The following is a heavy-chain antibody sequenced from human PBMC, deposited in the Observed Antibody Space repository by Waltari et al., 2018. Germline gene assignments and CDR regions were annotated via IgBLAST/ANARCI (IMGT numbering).Heavy chain of an antibody. V-gene: IGHV4-4*09. D-gene: IGHD6-19*01. CDR2: IYTRGSA. J-gene: IGHJ4*02. CDR1: GGSISSYY. CDR3: ARISYSSGWYGGLDY. Sequence: QVQLQESGPGLVKPSETLSLTCTVSGGSISSYYWSWIRQPPGKGLEWIGYIYTRGSANYNPALKSRVTISVDTSKNQFSLKLSSVTAADTAVYYCARISYSSGWYGGLDYWGQGTLVTVSS.